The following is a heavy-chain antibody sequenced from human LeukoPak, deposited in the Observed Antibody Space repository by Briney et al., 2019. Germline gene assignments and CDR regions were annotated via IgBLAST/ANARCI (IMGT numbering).Heavy chain of an antibody. CDR1: GFTFSSYE. CDR3: ARDPVRDH. CDR2: ISSSGSTI. V-gene: IGHV3-48*03. J-gene: IGHJ4*02. Sequence: GGSLRLSCAAPGFTFSSYEMNWVRQAPGKGLEWVSYISSSGSTIYYADSVKGRFTISRDNGKDSLYLQMYSLRAEDTAVYYCARDPVRDHWGQGTLVTVSS.